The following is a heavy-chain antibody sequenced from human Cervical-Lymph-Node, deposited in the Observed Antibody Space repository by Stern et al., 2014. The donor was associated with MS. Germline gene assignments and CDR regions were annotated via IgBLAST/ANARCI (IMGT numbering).Heavy chain of an antibody. CDR2: INPSGGST. Sequence: QVQLVQSGAEVKKPGASVKVSCKASGYTFTSYYMHWVRQAPGQGLEWMGIINPSGGSTSYAQKFQGRVTMTRDTSTSTVYMELSSLRSEDTAVYYCARYPVTVRGEDYYFDYWGQGTLVTVSS. D-gene: IGHD3-10*01. V-gene: IGHV1-46*03. CDR3: ARYPVTVRGEDYYFDY. CDR1: GYTFTSYY. J-gene: IGHJ4*02.